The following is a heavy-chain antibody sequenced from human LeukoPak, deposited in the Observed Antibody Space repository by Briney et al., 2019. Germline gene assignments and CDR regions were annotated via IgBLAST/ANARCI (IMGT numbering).Heavy chain of an antibody. J-gene: IGHJ4*02. Sequence: PGGSLRLSCAASGFTFSSYSMNWVRQAPGKGLEWVSSISSSSSYIYYADSVKGRFTISRDNAKNSLYLQMNSLRAEDTAVYYCARGYGDYEGGDYWGQGTLVTVSS. V-gene: IGHV3-21*01. D-gene: IGHD4-17*01. CDR1: GFTFSSYS. CDR2: ISSSSSYI. CDR3: ARGYGDYEGGDY.